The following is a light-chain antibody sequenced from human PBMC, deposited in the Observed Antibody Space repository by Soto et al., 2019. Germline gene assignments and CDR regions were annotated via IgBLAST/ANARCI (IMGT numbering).Light chain of an antibody. CDR3: SSYAGSNNPYV. J-gene: IGLJ1*01. CDR2: EVS. Sequence: LTQPPSASGSPGQSVTISCTGTSSDVGGYNYVSWYQQHPGKAPKLMIYEVSKRPSGVPDRFSGSKSGNTASLTVSGLQAEDEADYYCSSYAGSNNPYVFGTGTKLTVL. V-gene: IGLV2-8*01. CDR1: SSDVGGYNY.